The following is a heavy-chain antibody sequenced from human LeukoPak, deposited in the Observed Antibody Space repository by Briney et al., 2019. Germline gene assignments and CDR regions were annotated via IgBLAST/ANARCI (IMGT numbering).Heavy chain of an antibody. D-gene: IGHD5-24*01. V-gene: IGHV4-61*02. CDR1: GGSISSGSYY. CDR2: IYSSGST. Sequence: PSQTLSLTCTVSGGSISSGSYYWSWIRQPAGKGLEWIGRIYSSGSTKYNPSLKSRVTISVDTSKNQFSLKLSSVTAADTAVYYCARDQEMATTAWGQGTLVTVSS. CDR3: ARDQEMATTA. J-gene: IGHJ5*02.